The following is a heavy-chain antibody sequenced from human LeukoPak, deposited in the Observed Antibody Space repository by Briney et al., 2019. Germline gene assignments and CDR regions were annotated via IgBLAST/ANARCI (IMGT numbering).Heavy chain of an antibody. Sequence: SVKVSCKASGGTFSSYAISWVRQAPGQGLEWMGGSIPIFGTANYAQKFQGRVTITTDESTSTAYMELSSLRSEDTAVYYCARVARPYGPGSLHYYYYYMDVWGKGTTVTVSS. D-gene: IGHD3-10*01. V-gene: IGHV1-69*05. J-gene: IGHJ6*03. CDR1: GGTFSSYA. CDR3: ARVARPYGPGSLHYYYYYMDV. CDR2: SIPIFGTA.